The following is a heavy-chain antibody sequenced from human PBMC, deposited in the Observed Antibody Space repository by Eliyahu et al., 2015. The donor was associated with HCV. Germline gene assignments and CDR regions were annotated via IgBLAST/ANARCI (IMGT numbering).Heavy chain of an antibody. D-gene: IGHD3-22*01. J-gene: IGHJ3*02. CDR2: ISWNSGRM. V-gene: IGHV3-9*01. CDR3: AKDLGALYYEIQGAFDI. Sequence: EVQLVESGGGLVQPGRSLXLSCAXSXFNFDDYAMHWVRQAPGKGLEWXSGISWNSGRMGYADSVKGRFTISRDHAKNSLYLQMNSLRVEDTALYYCAKDLGALYYEIQGAFDIWGQGTMVTVFS. CDR1: XFNFDDYA.